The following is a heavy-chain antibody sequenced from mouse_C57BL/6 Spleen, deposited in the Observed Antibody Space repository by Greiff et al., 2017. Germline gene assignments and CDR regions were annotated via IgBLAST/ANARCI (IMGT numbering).Heavy chain of an antibody. V-gene: IGHV10-1*01. D-gene: IGHD2-3*01. CDR2: IRSKSNNYAT. Sequence: EVQLQESGGGLVQPKGSLKLSCAASGFSFNTYAMNWVRQAPGKGLEWVARIRSKSNNYATYYADSVKDRFTISRDDSESMLYLQMNNLKTEDTAMYYCVRQDGYSAYWGQGTLVTVSA. J-gene: IGHJ3*01. CDR3: VRQDGYSAY. CDR1: GFSFNTYA.